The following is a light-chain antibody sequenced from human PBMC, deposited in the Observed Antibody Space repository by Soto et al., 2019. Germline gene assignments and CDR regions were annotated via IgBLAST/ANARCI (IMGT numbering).Light chain of an antibody. CDR3: MQALQSPLT. Sequence: DSVMTQSPLSLPVTPGEPASISCRSSQSLLHSNGYNYLDWYLQKPGQSPQLLIYLGSNRASGVPDRFSGSGSGTDFTLQISRVEAEDVGVYYCMQALQSPLTFGGGTKVEIK. V-gene: IGKV2-28*01. J-gene: IGKJ4*01. CDR2: LGS. CDR1: QSLLHSNGYNY.